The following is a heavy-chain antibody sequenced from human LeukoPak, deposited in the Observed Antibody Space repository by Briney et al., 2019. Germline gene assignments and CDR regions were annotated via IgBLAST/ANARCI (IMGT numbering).Heavy chain of an antibody. CDR1: GGTFSSYA. J-gene: IGHJ3*02. CDR3: ARGGVVMVGGVILDAFDM. CDR2: IILIFGTT. D-gene: IGHD3-10*01. Sequence: GSSMKVSCKASGGTFSSYAISWVRQAPGQGLEWMGGIILIFGTTNYAQKFQGRVTITADKSTNTAYMELRNLRSDDTAVYYCARGGVVMVGGVILDAFDMWGQGTMVTVSS. V-gene: IGHV1-69*06.